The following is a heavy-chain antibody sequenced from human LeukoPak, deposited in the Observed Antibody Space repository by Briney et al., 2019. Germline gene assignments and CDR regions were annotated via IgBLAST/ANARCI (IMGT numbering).Heavy chain of an antibody. CDR3: AKGEQYSSSWNGGFDY. J-gene: IGHJ4*02. CDR2: IWYDGSNK. Sequence: QPGGSLRLSCAASGFTFSSYGMHWVRQAPGKGLEWVAVIWYDGSNKYYADSVKGRFTISRDNSKNTLYLQMNSLRAEDTAVYYCAKGEQYSSSWNGGFDYWGQGTLVTVSS. D-gene: IGHD6-13*01. V-gene: IGHV3-33*06. CDR1: GFTFSSYG.